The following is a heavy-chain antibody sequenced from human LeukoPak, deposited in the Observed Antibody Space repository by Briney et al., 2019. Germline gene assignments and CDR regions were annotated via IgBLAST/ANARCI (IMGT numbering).Heavy chain of an antibody. CDR2: IWFDGTEGPDK. D-gene: IGHD6-19*01. J-gene: IGHJ4*02. CDR1: GFTFRTFA. V-gene: IGHV3-33*06. Sequence: GGSLRLSCAASGFTFRTFAMDWVRQAPGKGLEWVAAIWFDGTEGPDKNYADSVRGRFLISRDDSKNTLFLQMDNLRAEDTAVYYCAKEAGSGWRYFDNWGQGTLVTVSS. CDR3: AKEAGSGWRYFDN.